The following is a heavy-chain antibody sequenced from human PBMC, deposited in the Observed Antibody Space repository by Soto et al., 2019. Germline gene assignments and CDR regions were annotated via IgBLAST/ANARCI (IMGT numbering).Heavy chain of an antibody. CDR1: GFTFSSYD. D-gene: IGHD3-10*01. CDR2: IGTAGDT. Sequence: EVQLVESGGGLVQPGGSLRLSCAASGFTFSSYDMHWVRQATGKGLEWVSAIGTAGDTYYPGSVKGRFTISRENAKNSLYLQMTSLRAEDTAVYYCVGGAFLPNFDYWGQGTLVTVSS. V-gene: IGHV3-13*01. CDR3: VGGAFLPNFDY. J-gene: IGHJ4*02.